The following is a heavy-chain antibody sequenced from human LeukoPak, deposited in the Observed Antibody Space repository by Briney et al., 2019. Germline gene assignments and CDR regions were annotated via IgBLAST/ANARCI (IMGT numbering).Heavy chain of an antibody. CDR3: ASRRSVVPAAIHY. Sequence: PSETLSLTCAVYGGSFSGYYWSWIRQPPGKGLEWIGEINHSGSTNYNPSLKSRVTISVDTSKNQFSLKLSSVTAADTAVYYCASRRSVVPAAIHYWGQGTLVTVSS. V-gene: IGHV4-34*01. CDR2: INHSGST. CDR1: GGSFSGYY. D-gene: IGHD2-2*01. J-gene: IGHJ4*02.